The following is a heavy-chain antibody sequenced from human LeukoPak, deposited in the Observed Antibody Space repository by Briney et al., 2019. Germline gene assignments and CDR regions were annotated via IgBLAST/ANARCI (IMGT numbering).Heavy chain of an antibody. J-gene: IGHJ4*02. Sequence: GGSLRLSCAASGFTFSSYEMNWVRQAPGKGLEWVSYISSSGSTMYYADSVKGRFTISRDNAKNSLYLQMNSLSAEDTAVYYCARDNLTVGATYCCDYWGQGTLVTVSS. CDR2: ISSSGSTM. D-gene: IGHD1-26*01. V-gene: IGHV3-48*03. CDR1: GFTFSSYE. CDR3: ARDNLTVGATYCCDY.